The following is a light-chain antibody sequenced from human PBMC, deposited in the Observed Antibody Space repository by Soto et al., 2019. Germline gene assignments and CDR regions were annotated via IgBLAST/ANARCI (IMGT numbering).Light chain of an antibody. CDR3: QKYNSDST. J-gene: IGKJ1*01. Sequence: IQMTQSPSTLSASVGDRVTITCRASQSISIWLAWYQQKPGKAPKLLIYKASSLESEVPSRFSGSGSGTEFTLTSNSLQHDASANYCCQKYNSDSTFGQGTKVEIK. V-gene: IGKV1-5*03. CDR2: KAS. CDR1: QSISIW.